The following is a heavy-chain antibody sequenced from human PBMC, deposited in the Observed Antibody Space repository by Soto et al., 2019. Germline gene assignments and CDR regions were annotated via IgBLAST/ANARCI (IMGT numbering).Heavy chain of an antibody. CDR3: ARGGTYGDYFDY. CDR2: VYYTGTT. CDR1: GDSMSNDY. J-gene: IGHJ4*02. D-gene: IGHD4-17*01. Sequence: KSSETLSLTCSVSGDSMSNDYWTWIRQSPGRGLEWIGYVYYTGTTKHNPSLRGRVALSIDRSKNHFSLNLTSVTAADTAVYYCARGGTYGDYFDYWGQGTLVTVSS. V-gene: IGHV4-59*01.